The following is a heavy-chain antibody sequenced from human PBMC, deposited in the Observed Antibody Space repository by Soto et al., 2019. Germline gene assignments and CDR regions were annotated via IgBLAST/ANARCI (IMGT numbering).Heavy chain of an antibody. J-gene: IGHJ4*02. D-gene: IGHD3-10*02. Sequence: GGSLRLSCAASGFTFSSYAMSWVRQAPRKGLEWVSAISGSGGSTYYADSVKGRFTISRDNSKNTLYLQMNSLRAEDTAVYYCAKAQGYYVRVFDFAYWGQGTLVTVSS. CDR2: ISGSGGST. V-gene: IGHV3-23*01. CDR3: AKAQGYYVRVFDFAY. CDR1: GFTFSSYA.